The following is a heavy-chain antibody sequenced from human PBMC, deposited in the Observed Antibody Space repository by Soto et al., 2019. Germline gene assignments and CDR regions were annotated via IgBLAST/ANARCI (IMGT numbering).Heavy chain of an antibody. CDR2: ISYDGSNK. V-gene: IGHV3-30*18. J-gene: IGHJ4*02. Sequence: PGGSLRLSCAASGFTFSSYGMHWVRQAPGKGLEWVAVISYDGSNKYYADSVKGRFTISRDNSKNTLYLQMNSLRAEDTAVYYCAKDSKQGKVHSPDFDYWGQGTLVTVSS. D-gene: IGHD2-2*01. CDR1: GFTFSSYG. CDR3: AKDSKQGKVHSPDFDY.